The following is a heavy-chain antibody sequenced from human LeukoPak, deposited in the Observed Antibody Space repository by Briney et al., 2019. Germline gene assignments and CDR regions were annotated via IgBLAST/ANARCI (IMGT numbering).Heavy chain of an antibody. V-gene: IGHV1-8*01. CDR1: GYTFTSYD. CDR3: ARDFYYDLTSDAFDI. D-gene: IGHD3-22*01. CDR2: MNPNSGDT. J-gene: IGHJ3*02. Sequence: GASVKVSCKASGYTFTSYDLNWVRQAAGQGLEWMGWMNPNSGDTGDAQKFQGSVSMTRDKSISTEYMERSSLGSDDTAVYYCARDFYYDLTSDAFDIWGQGTMVTVSS.